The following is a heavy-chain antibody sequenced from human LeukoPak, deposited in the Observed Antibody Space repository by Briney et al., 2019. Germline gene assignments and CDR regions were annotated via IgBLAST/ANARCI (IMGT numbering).Heavy chain of an antibody. Sequence: GGSLRLSCAASGFTFNIYGMHWVRQAPGKGLEWVAFIQFDGNDQYYPDSVKDRFTISRDNSKNTLSLQMNSLKAEDTAVYYCAKGSGTIFGVVTTAFDFWGQGTLVTVSS. J-gene: IGHJ4*02. D-gene: IGHD3-3*01. V-gene: IGHV3-30*02. CDR1: GFTFNIYG. CDR2: IQFDGNDQ. CDR3: AKGSGTIFGVVTTAFDF.